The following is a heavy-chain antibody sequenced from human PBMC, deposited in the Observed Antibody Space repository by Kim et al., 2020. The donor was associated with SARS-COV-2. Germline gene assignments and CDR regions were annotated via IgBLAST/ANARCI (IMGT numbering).Heavy chain of an antibody. V-gene: IGHV3-15*05. CDR1: GFTFTNAW. CDR2: IRSKDDGGTT. CDR3: TTDPRGISYGYYYGMDG. D-gene: IGHD3-16*01. J-gene: IGHJ6*02. Sequence: GGSLRLSCAASGFTFTNAWMTWDRQAPGKGLEWVAHIRSKDDGGTTDYATPEKGRFTISRDDSTSTLYLQMNSQRAEDTAGYNCTTDPRGISYGYYYGMDGWGQGTMVTVSS.